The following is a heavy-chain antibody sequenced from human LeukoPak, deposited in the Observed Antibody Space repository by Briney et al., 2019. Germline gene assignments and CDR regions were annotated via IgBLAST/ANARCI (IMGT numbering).Heavy chain of an antibody. CDR1: GGSFSGYY. Sequence: SETLSLTCAVYGGSFSGYYWSWIRQPPGKGLEWIGEINHSGSTNYNPSLKSRVTISVGTSKNQFSLKLSSVTAADTAVYYCARGLGRPFDYWGQGTLVTVSS. CDR3: ARGLGRPFDY. CDR2: INHSGST. J-gene: IGHJ4*02. V-gene: IGHV4-34*01. D-gene: IGHD1-26*01.